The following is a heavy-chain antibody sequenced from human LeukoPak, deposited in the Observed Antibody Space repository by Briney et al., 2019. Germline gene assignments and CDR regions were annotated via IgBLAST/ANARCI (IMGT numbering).Heavy chain of an antibody. CDR3: ARDFRGTTVVTGFDY. CDR2: ISSSSSTI. Sequence: GGSLRLSCASSGFTFSSYSMNWVRQAPGKGLEWVSYISSSSSTIYYADSVKGRFTISRDNAKNSLYLQMNSLRAEDTAVYYCARDFRGTTVVTGFDYWGQGTLVTVSS. D-gene: IGHD4-23*01. CDR1: GFTFSSYS. V-gene: IGHV3-48*01. J-gene: IGHJ4*02.